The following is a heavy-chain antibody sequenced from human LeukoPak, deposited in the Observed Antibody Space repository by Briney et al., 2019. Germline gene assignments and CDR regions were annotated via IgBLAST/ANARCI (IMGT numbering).Heavy chain of an antibody. J-gene: IGHJ4*02. V-gene: IGHV1-8*01. CDR2: MNPNSGNT. CDR1: GYTFTSYD. CDR3: ARDRASYYYDSSGYPALGY. Sequence: ASVKVSCKASGYTFTSYDINWVRQATGQGLEWMGWMNPNSGNTGYAQKFQGRVTMTRNTSISTAYMELRSLRSDDTAVNYCARDRASYYYDSSGYPALGYWGQGTLVTVSS. D-gene: IGHD3-22*01.